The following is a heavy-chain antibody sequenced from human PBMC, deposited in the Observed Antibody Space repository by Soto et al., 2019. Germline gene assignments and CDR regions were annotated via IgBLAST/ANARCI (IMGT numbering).Heavy chain of an antibody. CDR1: GFIFSSYE. V-gene: IGHV3-48*03. J-gene: IGHJ3*02. CDR2: ISNSGYSI. CDR3: ARNEGLDIFDI. Sequence: EVQLVESGGGLVQPGGSLRLSCVASGFIFSSYEMNWVRQAPGKGLEWVSHISNSGYSIYYANSVKGRFTISRDNTKSSLYLQMNSLRVEDTAVYYCARNEGLDIFDIWGQGTMVTVSS. D-gene: IGHD2-15*01.